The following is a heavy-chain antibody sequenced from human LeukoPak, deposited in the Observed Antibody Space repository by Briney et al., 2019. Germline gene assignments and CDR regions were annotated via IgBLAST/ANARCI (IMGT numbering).Heavy chain of an antibody. CDR3: ARSYFDL. J-gene: IGHJ2*01. V-gene: IGHV3-48*04. Sequence: PGGSLRLSCAASGFTFSSYAMSWVRQAPGKGLEWVSAISGSGSTIYYADSVKGRFTISRDNAKNSLYLQMNSLRAEDTAVYYCARSYFDLWGRGTLVTVSS. CDR1: GFTFSSYA. CDR2: ISGSGSTI.